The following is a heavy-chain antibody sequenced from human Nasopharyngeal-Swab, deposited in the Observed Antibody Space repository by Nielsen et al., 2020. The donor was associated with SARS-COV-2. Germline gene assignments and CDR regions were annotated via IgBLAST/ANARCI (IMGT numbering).Heavy chain of an antibody. Sequence: WIPQPPGKGLEWIGYIYYSGSTYYNPSLKSRVTISVDTSKNQFSLKLSSVTAADTAVYYCARASITMIVVVDAFDIWGQGTMVTVSS. CDR2: IYYSGST. J-gene: IGHJ3*02. D-gene: IGHD3-22*01. V-gene: IGHV4-31*02. CDR3: ARASITMIVVVDAFDI.